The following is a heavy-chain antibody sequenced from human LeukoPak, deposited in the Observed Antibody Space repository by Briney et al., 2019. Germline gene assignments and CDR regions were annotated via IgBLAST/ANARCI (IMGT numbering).Heavy chain of an antibody. CDR3: ARPPPRRDGSGWNYFDY. J-gene: IGHJ4*02. D-gene: IGHD6-19*01. CDR2: IKQDGSEK. CDR1: GFTFSHCW. V-gene: IGHV3-7*04. Sequence: GGSLRLSCAASGFTFSHCWMSWVRQAPGKGLEWVANIKQDGSEKNYVDSVKGRFTISRDNAKNSLYLQMHSLRAEDTAVYYCARPPPRRDGSGWNYFDYWGQGTLVTVSS.